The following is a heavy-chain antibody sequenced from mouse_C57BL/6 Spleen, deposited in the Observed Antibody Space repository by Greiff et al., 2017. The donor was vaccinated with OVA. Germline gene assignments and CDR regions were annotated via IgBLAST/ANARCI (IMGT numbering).Heavy chain of an antibody. Sequence: EVQLQQSGAELVRPGASVKLSCTASGFNIKDYYMHWVKQRPEQGLEWIGRIDPEDGDTEYAPKFQGKATMTADTSSKTAYLQLSSLTSEDTAVYYCTATTVVATRAMDYWGQGTSVTVSS. CDR3: TATTVVATRAMDY. J-gene: IGHJ4*01. D-gene: IGHD1-1*01. CDR1: GFNIKDYY. CDR2: IDPEDGDT. V-gene: IGHV14-1*01.